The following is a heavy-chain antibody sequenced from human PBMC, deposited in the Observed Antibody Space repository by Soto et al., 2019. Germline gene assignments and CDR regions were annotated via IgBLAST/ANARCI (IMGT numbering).Heavy chain of an antibody. V-gene: IGHV1-58*01. CDR2: IVVGSGNT. Sequence: QMQLVQSGPEVKKPGTSVKVSCKASGFTFTSSAVQWVRQARGQRLEWIGWIVVGSGNTNYAQKFQERVTITRDMSTSTAYMELSSLRSEDTAVYYCARGHMVRGVIDWFDPWGQGTLVTVSS. D-gene: IGHD3-10*01. J-gene: IGHJ5*02. CDR1: GFTFTSSA. CDR3: ARGHMVRGVIDWFDP.